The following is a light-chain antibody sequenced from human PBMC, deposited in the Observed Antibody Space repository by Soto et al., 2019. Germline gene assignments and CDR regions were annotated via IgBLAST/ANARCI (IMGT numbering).Light chain of an antibody. J-gene: IGKJ1*01. CDR2: LGS. CDR1: QSLQHSNGYNY. V-gene: IGKV2-28*01. CDR3: MQALQTPWT. Sequence: XIVMTQSPLXLPXXXGEPASISCRSSQSLQHSNGYNYLDWYLQKPGQSPQLLIYLGSHRASGXPXXXXXXXXXXXXXXXITRVEAEDVGVYYCMQALQTPWTFGQGTKVEIK.